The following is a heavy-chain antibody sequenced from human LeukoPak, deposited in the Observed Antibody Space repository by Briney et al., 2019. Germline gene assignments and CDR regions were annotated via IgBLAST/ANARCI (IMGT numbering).Heavy chain of an antibody. Sequence: SLRLSCAASGFTFSSYAMHWVRQAPGKGLEWVAVISYDGSNKYYADSVKGRFTISRDNSKNTLYLQMNSLRAEDTAVYYCAGGIAVAGWFDPWGQGTLVTVSS. V-gene: IGHV3-30*04. D-gene: IGHD6-19*01. CDR3: AGGIAVAGWFDP. J-gene: IGHJ5*02. CDR1: GFTFSSYA. CDR2: ISYDGSNK.